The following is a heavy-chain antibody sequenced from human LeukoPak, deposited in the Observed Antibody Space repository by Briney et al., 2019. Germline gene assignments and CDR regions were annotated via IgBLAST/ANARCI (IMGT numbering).Heavy chain of an antibody. CDR3: ARLLPGSSRYFFDY. D-gene: IGHD6-13*01. J-gene: IGHJ4*02. V-gene: IGHV4-39*01. CDR1: GGSISSSNYY. CDR2: TYYTGAT. Sequence: SETLSLTCTVSGGSISSSNYYWVWIRQPPGKGLKWIGSTYYTGATYYNPSLESRVTMSVDTSKNQFSLKLSSVTAADTAVYHCARLLPGSSRYFFDYWGQGTLVTVPS.